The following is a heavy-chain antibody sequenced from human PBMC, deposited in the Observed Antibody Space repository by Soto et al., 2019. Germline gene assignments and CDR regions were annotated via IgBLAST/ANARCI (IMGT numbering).Heavy chain of an antibody. CDR3: ARVPDR. D-gene: IGHD2-2*01. Sequence: SETLSLTCAVSRRSITFVGFSWSCIRHPPGMGLEWIGYIYHSGSTYYNPSLKSRVTISVDRSKIQFSLKLSSVTAADTAVYYCARVPDRWGQGTLVT. CDR1: RRSITFVGFS. J-gene: IGHJ5*02. V-gene: IGHV4-30-2*01. CDR2: IYHSGST.